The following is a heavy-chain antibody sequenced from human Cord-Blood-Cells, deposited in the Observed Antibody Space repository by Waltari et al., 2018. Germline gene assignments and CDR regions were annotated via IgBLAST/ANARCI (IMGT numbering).Heavy chain of an antibody. CDR3: ARAYYDFWSGYYDAFDI. V-gene: IGHV4-4*07. Sequence: QVQLQESGPGLVKPSETLSLTCTVSGGSISSYYWSWIRQPAGKGLEWIGRIYTSGSTNYNPSLKSRVTRSVDTSKNQFSLKLSSVTAADTAVYYCARAYYDFWSGYYDAFDIWGQGTMVTVSS. CDR2: IYTSGST. CDR1: GGSISSYY. J-gene: IGHJ3*02. D-gene: IGHD3-3*01.